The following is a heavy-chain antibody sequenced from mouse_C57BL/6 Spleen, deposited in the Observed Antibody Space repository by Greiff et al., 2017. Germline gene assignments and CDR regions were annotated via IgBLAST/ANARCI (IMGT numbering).Heavy chain of an antibody. V-gene: IGHV1-7*01. CDR2: INPSSGYT. D-gene: IGHD1-1*01. CDR1: GYTFTSYW. J-gene: IGHJ2*01. Sequence: VQLQQPGAEFVKPGASVKLSCKASGYTFTSYWMHWVKQRPGQGLEWIGHINPSSGYTKYNHKFKDKATLTADKSSSRAYMQLSSLTYEDSAVCYCARSGYYGSSGDFDYWGQGTTLTVSS. CDR3: ARSGYYGSSGDFDY.